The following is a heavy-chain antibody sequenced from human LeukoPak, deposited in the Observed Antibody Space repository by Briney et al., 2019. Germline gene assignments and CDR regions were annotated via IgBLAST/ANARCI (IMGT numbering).Heavy chain of an antibody. Sequence: ASVKVSCKASGYTFTSYGISWARQAPGQGLEWMGWISAYNGNTNYAQKLQGRVTMTTDTSTSTAYMELRSLRSDDTAVYYCARGEDIVVVPAASAEYFQHWGQGTLVTVSS. CDR1: GYTFTSYG. J-gene: IGHJ1*01. CDR3: ARGEDIVVVPAASAEYFQH. D-gene: IGHD2-2*01. CDR2: ISAYNGNT. V-gene: IGHV1-18*04.